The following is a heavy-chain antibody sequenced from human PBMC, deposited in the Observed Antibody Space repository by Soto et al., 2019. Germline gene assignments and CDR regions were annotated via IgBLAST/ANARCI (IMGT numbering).Heavy chain of an antibody. D-gene: IGHD5-18*01. CDR3: LLVTYSGMDV. CDR2: IYYSGST. Sequence: PLETLSLTCTVSGGSISSYYWSWIRQPPGEGLEWIGEIYYSGSTNYNPSLNSRVTISLDTSKTQCSLKVESETAADTAVYYCLLVTYSGMDVWGQGTTVTV. J-gene: IGHJ6*02. CDR1: GGSISSYY. V-gene: IGHV4-59*12.